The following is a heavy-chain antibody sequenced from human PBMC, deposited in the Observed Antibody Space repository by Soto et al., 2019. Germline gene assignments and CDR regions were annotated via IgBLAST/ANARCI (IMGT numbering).Heavy chain of an antibody. J-gene: IGHJ4*02. Sequence: QVQLVESGGGVVQPGRSLRLSCAASGFTFSSYGIHWVRQAPGKGLEWVPGMGYNGSKKYYADSVKGRFTISRDTSENTLFLEMNSLRSEAAADYYCARAGAAAGRYYVDYWGQGTRVTVSS. CDR2: MGYNGSKK. D-gene: IGHD6-13*01. CDR3: ARAGAAAGRYYVDY. V-gene: IGHV3-33*01. CDR1: GFTFSSYG.